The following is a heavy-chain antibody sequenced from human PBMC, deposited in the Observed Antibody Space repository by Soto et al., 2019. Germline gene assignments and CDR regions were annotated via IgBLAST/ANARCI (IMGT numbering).Heavy chain of an antibody. J-gene: IGHJ4*02. Sequence: PSETLSLTCTVSGGSISSSSYYWGWIRQPPGKGLEWIGSIYYSGSTYYNPSLKSRVTISVDTSKNQFSLKLSSVTAADTAVYYCASRAITNYYDSSGYSQPFDYWGRGTLVTVSS. CDR1: GGSISSSSYY. CDR2: IYYSGST. V-gene: IGHV4-39*01. D-gene: IGHD3-22*01. CDR3: ASRAITNYYDSSGYSQPFDY.